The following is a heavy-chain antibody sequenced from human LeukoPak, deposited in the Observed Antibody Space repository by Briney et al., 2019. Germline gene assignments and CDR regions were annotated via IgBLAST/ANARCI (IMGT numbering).Heavy chain of an antibody. D-gene: IGHD2-2*03. CDR2: ISGSGSGT. J-gene: IGHJ6*03. CDR3: AAHGSAHYYMDV. V-gene: IGHV3-23*01. CDR1: GFTFSSYG. Sequence: GGSLRLSCAASGFTFSSYGMSWVRQAPGKGLERVSGISGSGSGTYYADSVKGRFTISRDNSKNTLYLQMNSLRAEDTAVYYCAAHGSAHYYMDVWGKGTTVTISS.